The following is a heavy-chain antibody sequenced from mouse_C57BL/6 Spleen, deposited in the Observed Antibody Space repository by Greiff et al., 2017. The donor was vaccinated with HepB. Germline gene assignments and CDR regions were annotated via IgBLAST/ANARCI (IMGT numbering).Heavy chain of an antibody. D-gene: IGHD2-3*01. V-gene: IGHV1-19*01. CDR2: INPYNGGT. CDR1: GYTFTDYY. CDR3: ARDGYYAMDY. Sequence: VQLQQSGPVLVKPGASVKMSCKASGYTFTDYYMNWVKQSHGKSLEWIGVINPYNGGTSYNQKFKGKATLTVDKSSSTAYMELNSLTSEDSAVYYCARDGYYAMDYWGQGTSVTVSS. J-gene: IGHJ4*01.